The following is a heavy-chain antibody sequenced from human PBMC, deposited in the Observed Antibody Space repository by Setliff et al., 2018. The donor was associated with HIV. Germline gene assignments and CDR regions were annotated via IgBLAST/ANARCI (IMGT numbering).Heavy chain of an antibody. V-gene: IGHV4-31*03. CDR2: IYYSGST. D-gene: IGHD6-13*01. J-gene: IGHJ4*02. CDR3: ASLAAGRSYYFDY. Sequence: LSLTCTVSGGSISSSGYYWSWIRQHPGKGLEWIGYIYYSGSTYYNPSLKSRVTISLDTSKNQFSLKLSSVTAADTAMYYCASLAAGRSYYFDYWGQGTLVTVSS. CDR1: GGSISSSGYY.